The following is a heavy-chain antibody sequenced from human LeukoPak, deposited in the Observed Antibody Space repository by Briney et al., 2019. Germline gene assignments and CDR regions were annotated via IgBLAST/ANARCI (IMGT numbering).Heavy chain of an antibody. CDR1: GGSISSYY. J-gene: IGHJ6*03. CDR2: IYYSGST. D-gene: IGHD1-26*01. CDR3: ARDPITEWDLVYYHNYIHV. Sequence: SETLSLTCTVSGGSISSYYWSWIRQPPGKGLEWIGYIYYSGSTNYNPSLKSRVTISVDTSKNQFSLKLNSVTAADTAVYYCARDPITEWDLVYYHNYIHVWGTGTSVTISS. V-gene: IGHV4-59*01.